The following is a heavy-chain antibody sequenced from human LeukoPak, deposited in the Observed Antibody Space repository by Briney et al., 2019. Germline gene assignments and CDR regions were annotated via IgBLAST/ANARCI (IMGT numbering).Heavy chain of an antibody. CDR3: ARAPPDYGERGWGFDY. CDR1: GYTFTSYD. D-gene: IGHD4-17*01. V-gene: IGHV1-8*01. CDR2: MNPNSGNT. Sequence: ASVKVSCKASGYTFTSYDINWVGQATGQGLEWMGWMNPNSGNTGYAQKFQGRVSMTRNTSISTAYMELSSLRSEDTAVYYCARAPPDYGERGWGFDYWGQGTLVTVSS. J-gene: IGHJ4*02.